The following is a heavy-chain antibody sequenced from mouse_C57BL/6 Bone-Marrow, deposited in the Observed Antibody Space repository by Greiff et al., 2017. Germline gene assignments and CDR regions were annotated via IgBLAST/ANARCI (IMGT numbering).Heavy chain of an antibody. J-gene: IGHJ3*01. V-gene: IGHV14-4*01. D-gene: IGHD2-5*01. Sequence: EVQRVESGAELVRPGASVKLSCTASGFNIKDDYMHWVKQRPEQGLEWIGWIVPENGDTEYASKFQGKATITADTSSNPAYLQLSSLTSEDTAVYYCTHSNYRFAYWGQGTLVTVSA. CDR3: THSNYRFAY. CDR1: GFNIKDDY. CDR2: IVPENGDT.